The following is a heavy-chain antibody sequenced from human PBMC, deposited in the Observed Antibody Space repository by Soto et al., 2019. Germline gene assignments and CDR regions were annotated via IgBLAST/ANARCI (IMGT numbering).Heavy chain of an antibody. CDR1: GFTFSSYG. CDR3: ATLTKFDY. D-gene: IGHD4-17*01. V-gene: IGHV3-30*03. J-gene: IGHJ4*02. Sequence: GGSLRLSCAASGFTFSSYGMHWVRQAPGKGLEWVAVISYDGSNKYYADSVKGRFTISRDNSKNTLYLQMNSLRAEDTAVYYCATLTKFDYWGQGTLVTVSS. CDR2: ISYDGSNK.